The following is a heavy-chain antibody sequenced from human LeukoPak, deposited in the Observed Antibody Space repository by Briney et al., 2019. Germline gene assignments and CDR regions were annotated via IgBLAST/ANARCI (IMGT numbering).Heavy chain of an antibody. Sequence: PGGSLRLSCVASGFTFSNYWMSWVRQAPGKGLEWVANMKQEGRETYYVDSVKGRFTISRDNAKNSLYLQMNSLRAEDTAVYYCARDPSNSGYDYLYYFDYWGQGTLVTVSS. CDR3: ARDPSNSGYDYLYYFDY. CDR2: MKQEGRET. D-gene: IGHD5-12*01. V-gene: IGHV3-7*05. J-gene: IGHJ4*02. CDR1: GFTFSNYW.